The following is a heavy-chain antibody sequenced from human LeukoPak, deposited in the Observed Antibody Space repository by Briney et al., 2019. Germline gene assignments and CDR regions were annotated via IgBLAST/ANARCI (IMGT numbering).Heavy chain of an antibody. CDR1: GFTFSSYS. Sequence: GSLRLSCAASGFTFSSYSMNWVRQAPGKGLEWVSYISSSSSTIYYADSVKGRFTISRDNAKNSLYLQMNSLRAEDTAVYYCARVDSSWSFDYWGQGTLVTVSS. D-gene: IGHD6-13*01. J-gene: IGHJ4*02. CDR2: ISSSSSTI. V-gene: IGHV3-48*01. CDR3: ARVDSSWSFDY.